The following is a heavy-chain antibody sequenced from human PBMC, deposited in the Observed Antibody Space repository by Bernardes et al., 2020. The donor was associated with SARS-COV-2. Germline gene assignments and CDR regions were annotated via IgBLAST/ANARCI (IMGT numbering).Heavy chain of an antibody. CDR1: GGSISSGTYY. CDR2: IYNNGGA. V-gene: IGHV4-61*09. J-gene: IGHJ4*02. CDR3: ARGSGWTTVFDY. Sequence: SETLSLTCTVSGGSISSGTYYWTWIRQPAGKGLEWIGHIYNNGGANYNPSLKSRVTISEDTSKNQFSLKLSSVTAADTAVYYCARGSGWTTVFDYWGQGTLVTVSS. D-gene: IGHD6-19*01.